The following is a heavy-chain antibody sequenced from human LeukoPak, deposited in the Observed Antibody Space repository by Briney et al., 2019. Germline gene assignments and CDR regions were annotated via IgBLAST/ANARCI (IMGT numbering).Heavy chain of an antibody. CDR2: IYYSGST. V-gene: IGHV4-39*07. CDR1: GGSVSSSSYY. J-gene: IGHJ4*02. D-gene: IGHD4-17*01. Sequence: SETLSLTCTVSGGSVSSSSYYWAWIRQPPGKGLEWIGSIYYSGSTYYNPSLKSRATISVDTSKNQFSLKLSAVTAADTAVYYCARLKYGDYGLYYFDYWGQGTLVTVSS. CDR3: ARLKYGDYGLYYFDY.